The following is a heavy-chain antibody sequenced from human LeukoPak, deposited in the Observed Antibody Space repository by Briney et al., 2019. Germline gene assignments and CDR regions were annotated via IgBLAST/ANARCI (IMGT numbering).Heavy chain of an antibody. J-gene: IGHJ4*02. Sequence: SETLSLTCTVSGGSISSGSYYWSWIRQPAGKGLEWIGRIYTSGSTNYNPSLKSRVTISVDTSKNRFSLKLSSVTAADTAVYYCARVRGYGVFDYWGQGTLVTVSS. CDR2: IYTSGST. CDR1: GGSISSGSYY. D-gene: IGHD4-17*01. V-gene: IGHV4-61*02. CDR3: ARVRGYGVFDY.